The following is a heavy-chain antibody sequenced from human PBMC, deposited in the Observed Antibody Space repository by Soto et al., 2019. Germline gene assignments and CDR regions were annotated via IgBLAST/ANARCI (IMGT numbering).Heavy chain of an antibody. D-gene: IGHD1-1*01. CDR3: ARDQWAGATPADLPDY. Sequence: EVQLVESGGGLVQPGGSLRLSCAASGFTFSSYWIHWVRQAPGKGLVWVSRINSDGSSTSYADSVKGRFTISRDNAKNTLYLQMNSLRAEDTAVYYCARDQWAGATPADLPDYWGQGTLVTVSS. J-gene: IGHJ4*02. V-gene: IGHV3-74*01. CDR1: GFTFSSYW. CDR2: INSDGSST.